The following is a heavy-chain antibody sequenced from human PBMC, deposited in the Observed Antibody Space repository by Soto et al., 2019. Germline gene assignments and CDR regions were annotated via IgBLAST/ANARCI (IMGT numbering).Heavy chain of an antibody. CDR1: GGSFSGYY. CDR2: INHSGST. V-gene: IGHV4-34*01. J-gene: IGHJ4*02. D-gene: IGHD3-10*01. CDR3: ARGRVLLLLN. Sequence: SETLSLTCAVYGGSFSGYYWSWIRQPPGKGLEWIGEINHSGSTNYNPSLKSRVTISVDTSKNQFSLKLSAVTAADTAVYYCARGRVLLLLNWGQGTLVTVSS.